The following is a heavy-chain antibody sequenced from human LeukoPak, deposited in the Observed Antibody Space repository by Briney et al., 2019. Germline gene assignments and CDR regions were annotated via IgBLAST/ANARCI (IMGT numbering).Heavy chain of an antibody. CDR1: GFTFSSYG. CDR3: AKDYPLDY. V-gene: IGHV3-23*01. CDR2: ISGSDSST. Sequence: PGGSLRLSCAASGFTFSSYGMSWVRQAPGKGLEWVSGISGSDSSTYYADSVKGRFTISRDNSRNTVYLQMNTLRAEDTAVYYCAKDYPLDYWGQGALVTVSS. J-gene: IGHJ4*02.